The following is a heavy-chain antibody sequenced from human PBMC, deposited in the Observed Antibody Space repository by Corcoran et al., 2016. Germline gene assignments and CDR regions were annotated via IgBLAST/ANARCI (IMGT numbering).Heavy chain of an antibody. CDR3: VRTAREADI. D-gene: IGHD1-26*01. CDR2: IRGSGSDT. Sequence: QVQLVESGGDLVKPGGSLRLSCVASGFIFSDHYMNWIRQAPGKGPAWVSYIRGSGSDTNYADSVKGRITISRDNAKNSLYLQMNSLRAEDAAVYYCVRTAREADIWGQGTMVTVSS. V-gene: IGHV3-11*06. J-gene: IGHJ3*02. CDR1: GFIFSDHY.